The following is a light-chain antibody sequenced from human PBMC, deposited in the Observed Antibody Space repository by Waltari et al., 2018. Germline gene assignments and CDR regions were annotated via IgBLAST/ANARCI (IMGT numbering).Light chain of an antibody. CDR2: EVT. CDR1: RSYVGGYNY. J-gene: IGLJ2*01. Sequence: QSALTQPPSASGSPGQSVTISCTGTRSYVGGYNYVSWYQQHPGKAPKLMIYEVTKRPSGVPDRFSGSKSGNTASLTVSGLQAEDEADCYCSSYAGSNNLFGGGTKLTVL. CDR3: SSYAGSNNL. V-gene: IGLV2-8*01.